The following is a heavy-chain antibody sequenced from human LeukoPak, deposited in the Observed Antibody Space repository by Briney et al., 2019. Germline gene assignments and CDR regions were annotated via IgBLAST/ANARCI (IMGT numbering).Heavy chain of an antibody. D-gene: IGHD5-12*01. V-gene: IGHV3-7*01. CDR2: IKVDGTEK. Sequence: GGSLRLSCAASGLTFGSYWMTWVRQAPGKGLEWVANIKVDGTEKYYVDSVKGRFTISRDNSKNTLYLQMNSLRAEDTAVYYCARGPSGYHNTGGQGTLVTVSS. CDR1: GLTFGSYW. J-gene: IGHJ4*02. CDR3: ARGPSGYHNT.